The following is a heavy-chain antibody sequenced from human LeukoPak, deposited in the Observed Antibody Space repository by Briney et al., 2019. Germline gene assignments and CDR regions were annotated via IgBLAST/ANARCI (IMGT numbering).Heavy chain of an antibody. CDR3: AMGNYRGFDY. Sequence: PSETLSLTCIFSGGSINGYYWSWIRQPPGGGLEWIGYIYYSGSTSSNPSLKSRVTISLDTSKSQFSLKLSSVTAADTAVYYCAMGNYRGFDYWGQGALVTVSS. V-gene: IGHV4-59*08. J-gene: IGHJ4*02. CDR2: IYYSGST. D-gene: IGHD5-24*01. CDR1: GGSINGYY.